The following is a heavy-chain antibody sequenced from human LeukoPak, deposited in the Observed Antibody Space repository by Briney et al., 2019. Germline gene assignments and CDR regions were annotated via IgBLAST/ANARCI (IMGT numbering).Heavy chain of an antibody. Sequence: SETLSLTCAVYGGSFSGYYWSWIRQPPGEGLEWIGEINHSGSTNYNPSLKSRVTISVDTSKNQFSLKLSSVTAADTAVYYCARITLGVWGQGTLVTVSS. V-gene: IGHV4-34*01. CDR1: GGSFSGYY. J-gene: IGHJ4*02. D-gene: IGHD3-16*01. CDR3: ARITLGV. CDR2: INHSGST.